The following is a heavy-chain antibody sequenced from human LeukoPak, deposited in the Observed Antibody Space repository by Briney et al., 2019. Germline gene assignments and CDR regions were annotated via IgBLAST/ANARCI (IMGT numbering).Heavy chain of an antibody. D-gene: IGHD2-15*01. J-gene: IGHJ5*02. CDR2: IYHSGST. Sequence: SETLSLTGAVSGGSISSGGYSWSWIRQPPGKGVEWIGYIYHSGSTYYNPSLKSRLTISVDTSKNQFSLKLRSVTAADTAVYYCDRSCSGGSCYNWFDPWGQGTLVTVSS. V-gene: IGHV4-30-2*01. CDR3: DRSCSGGSCYNWFDP. CDR1: GGSISSGGYS.